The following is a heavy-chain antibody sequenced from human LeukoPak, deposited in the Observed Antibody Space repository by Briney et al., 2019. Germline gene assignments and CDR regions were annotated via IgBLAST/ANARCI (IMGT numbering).Heavy chain of an antibody. V-gene: IGHV3-48*03. Sequence: GGSLRLSCAASGFTFSSYEMNWVRQAPGKGLEWVSYISSSGSTIYYADSVKGRFTISRDNAKNSLYLQMNSLRAEDTAVYYCARESGGSYYDAFDIWGQGTMVTVSS. CDR1: GFTFSSYE. J-gene: IGHJ3*02. D-gene: IGHD1-26*01. CDR3: ARESGGSYYDAFDI. CDR2: ISSSGSTI.